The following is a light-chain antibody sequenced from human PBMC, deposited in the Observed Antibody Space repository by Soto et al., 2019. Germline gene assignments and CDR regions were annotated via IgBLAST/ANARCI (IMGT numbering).Light chain of an antibody. Sequence: EIFLTQSPVTLSLSPGDRATLSCRASQSVSNNYLAWYQQKPGQAPRLLIYGASNRATGIPDRFSGSGSGTDFTLTISSLEPEDFAVYYCQQRSNWPQLTFGGGTKVDIK. V-gene: IGKV3D-20*02. CDR1: QSVSNNY. CDR3: QQRSNWPQLT. CDR2: GAS. J-gene: IGKJ4*01.